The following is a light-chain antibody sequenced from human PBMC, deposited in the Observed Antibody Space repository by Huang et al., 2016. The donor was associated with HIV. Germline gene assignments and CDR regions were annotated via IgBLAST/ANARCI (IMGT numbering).Light chain of an antibody. CDR3: QQTYSTIT. CDR2: AAS. Sequence: DIQMTQSPSSLSASVGDRVTITCRTSQSINTYLNWYQQKPGKAPILLIYAASSLQSGVPSRFRGSGSVTDFALTISSLQPEDFATYYCQQTYSTITFGQGTRLEIK. V-gene: IGKV1-39*01. J-gene: IGKJ5*01. CDR1: QSINTY.